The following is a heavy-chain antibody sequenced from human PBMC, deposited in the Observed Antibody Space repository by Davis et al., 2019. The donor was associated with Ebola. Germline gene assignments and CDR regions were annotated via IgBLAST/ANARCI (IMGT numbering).Heavy chain of an antibody. J-gene: IGHJ4*02. Sequence: PGGSLRLSCTGSGFTFGDHAVNWFRQTPGKGLEWVGFIRSKTYGGAAEYAASVRGRFTISRDDSKTIAYLQMNSLETDDTAVYYCSREYCSSGAVCYRSLDYWGQGTLVTVSS. CDR3: SREYCSSGAVCYRSLDY. CDR1: GFTFGDHA. V-gene: IGHV3-49*03. CDR2: IRSKTYGGAA. D-gene: IGHD2-15*01.